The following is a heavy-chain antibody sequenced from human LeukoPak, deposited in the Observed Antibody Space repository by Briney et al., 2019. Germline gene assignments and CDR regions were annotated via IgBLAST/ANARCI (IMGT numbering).Heavy chain of an antibody. CDR3: ARFFGITIFGDDAFDI. D-gene: IGHD3-3*01. Sequence: GVSLKASCKASGYTFTGSYMHCARQAPGQGLEWMGWINPNSGGTNYAQKFQGRVTMTRDTSISTAYMELSRLRSDDTAVYYCARFFGITIFGDDAFDIWGQGTMVTVSS. CDR2: INPNSGGT. J-gene: IGHJ3*02. V-gene: IGHV1-2*02. CDR1: GYTFTGSY.